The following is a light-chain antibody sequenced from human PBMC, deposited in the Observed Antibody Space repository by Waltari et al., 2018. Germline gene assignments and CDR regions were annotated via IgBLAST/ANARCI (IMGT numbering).Light chain of an antibody. CDR3: QQCYTFPYT. CDR1: QSVLSRSNNNNY. Sequence: DIVLTQSPASLAVFLGARATINCKSRQSVLSRSNNNNYLGCYQQKPRQPPKPLITSSSTRESGVPDRFSGSGSGTDFTLTISSLQAEDVAVYFCQQCYTFPYTFGQGTKLEIK. J-gene: IGKJ2*01. V-gene: IGKV4-1*01. CDR2: SSS.